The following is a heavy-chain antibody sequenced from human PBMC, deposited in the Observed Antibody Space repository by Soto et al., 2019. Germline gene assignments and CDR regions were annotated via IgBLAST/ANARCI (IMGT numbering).Heavy chain of an antibody. CDR3: APASTVVVVAATSH. Sequence: VGSHRHSSTASGLTCISYAMSWVRQATGKGLEWVSAISGSGGSTYYADSVKGRFTISRDNSKNTLYLQMNSLRAEDTAVYYCAPASTVVVVAATSHWGQGTLVTVSS. D-gene: IGHD2-15*01. CDR1: GLTCISYA. CDR2: ISGSGGST. V-gene: IGHV3-23*01. J-gene: IGHJ4*02.